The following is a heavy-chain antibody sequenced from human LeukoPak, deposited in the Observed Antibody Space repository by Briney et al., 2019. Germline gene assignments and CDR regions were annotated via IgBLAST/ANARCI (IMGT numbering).Heavy chain of an antibody. J-gene: IGHJ4*02. D-gene: IGHD6-19*01. CDR2: MSSSDDGG. CDR1: GGSISSSSYY. V-gene: IGHV3-23*01. CDR3: AKAGQGHYSSGWYDY. Sequence: PSETLSLTCSVSGGSISSSSYYWGWIRQPPGKGLEWVSAMSSSDDGGYYAASVRGRFTISRDNSKNTLYLQMNSLRAEDTAVYYCAKAGQGHYSSGWYDYWGQGTLVTVSS.